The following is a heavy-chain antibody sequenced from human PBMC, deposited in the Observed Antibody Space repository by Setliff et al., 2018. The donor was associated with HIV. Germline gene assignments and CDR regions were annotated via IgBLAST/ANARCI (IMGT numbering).Heavy chain of an antibody. Sequence: SETLSLTCTVSGGSISDYYWSWIRQPAGKGLEWIGRVYASGSTYYNPSLKSRVIISLDTSKNQLSLRLSSMTAADTAVYYCARDTVGDSRVTEFDYWGQGTLVTVSS. D-gene: IGHD2-21*02. CDR3: ARDTVGDSRVTEFDY. V-gene: IGHV4-4*07. CDR2: VYASGST. CDR1: GGSISDYY. J-gene: IGHJ4*02.